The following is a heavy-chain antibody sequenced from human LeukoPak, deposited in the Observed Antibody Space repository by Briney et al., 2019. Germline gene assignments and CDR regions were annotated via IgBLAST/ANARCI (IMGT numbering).Heavy chain of an antibody. CDR2: IRYDGSNK. J-gene: IGHJ4*02. CDR3: AKDQALRPPSGY. Sequence: GGSLRLSCAASGFTFSSYGMHWVRQAPGKGLEWVAFIRYDGSNKYYADSVKGRFIISRDNSKNTLYLQMNSLRAEDTAVYYCAKDQALRPPSGYWGQGTLVTVSS. CDR1: GFTFSSYG. V-gene: IGHV3-30*02. D-gene: IGHD3-3*01.